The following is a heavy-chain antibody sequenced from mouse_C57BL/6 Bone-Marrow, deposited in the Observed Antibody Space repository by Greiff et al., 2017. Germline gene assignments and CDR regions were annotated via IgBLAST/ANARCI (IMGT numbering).Heavy chain of an antibody. V-gene: IGHV5-4*03. J-gene: IGHJ3*01. CDR3: ARVPDSSGPAY. CDR1: GFTFSSYA. D-gene: IGHD3-2*02. CDR2: ISDGGSYT. Sequence: EVKVVESGGGLVKPGGSLKLSCAASGFTFSSYAMSWVRQTPEKRLEWVATISDGGSYTYYPDNVKGRFTISRDNAKNNLYLQMSHLKSEDTAVYYCARVPDSSGPAYWGQGTLVTVSA.